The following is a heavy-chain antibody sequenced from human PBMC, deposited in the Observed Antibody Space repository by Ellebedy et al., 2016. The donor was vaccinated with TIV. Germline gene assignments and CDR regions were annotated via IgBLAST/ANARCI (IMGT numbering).Heavy chain of an antibody. D-gene: IGHD3-10*01. J-gene: IGHJ3*02. V-gene: IGHV3-74*01. CDR3: ARDRGSPDAFDI. CDR1: GFTFGPYW. CDR2: INGDGSNT. Sequence: GESLKISCAASGFTFGPYWMHWVRQAPGKGLVWVSHINGDGSNTIYADSVKGRFTISRDNAKNTLYLQMNSLRAEDTAVYYCARDRGSPDAFDIWGQGTMVTVSS.